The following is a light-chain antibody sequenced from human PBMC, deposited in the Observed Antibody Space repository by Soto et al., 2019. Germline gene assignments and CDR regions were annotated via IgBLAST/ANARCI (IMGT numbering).Light chain of an antibody. Sequence: EIVLTQSPGTLSLSPGERATLPCRASQSVRISYLVWYQQRPGQPPRFLMYDVSTRAAGIPDRFSGSGSGTDFTLTISRLEPEDFAVYYCQQYGSTPLTFGGGTKVDIK. V-gene: IGKV3-20*01. CDR1: QSVRISY. CDR3: QQYGSTPLT. J-gene: IGKJ4*01. CDR2: DVS.